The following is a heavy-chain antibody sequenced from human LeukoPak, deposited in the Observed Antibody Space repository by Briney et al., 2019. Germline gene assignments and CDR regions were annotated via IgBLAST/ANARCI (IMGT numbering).Heavy chain of an antibody. CDR1: GFTFSSFW. V-gene: IGHV3-74*01. D-gene: IGHD3-22*01. CDR3: ARAPSEIGGYYPEYFRH. Sequence: GGSLRLSCAASGFTFSSFWMHWVRQAPGKGLVWVSRIKSDGSTNYADSVKGRFTISRDNAKNTVSLQMNSLRVEDTGVYYCARAPSEIGGYYPEYFRHWGQGTLVTVST. J-gene: IGHJ1*01. CDR2: IKSDGST.